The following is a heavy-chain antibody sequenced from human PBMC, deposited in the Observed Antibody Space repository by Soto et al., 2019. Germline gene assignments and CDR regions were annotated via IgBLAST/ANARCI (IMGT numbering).Heavy chain of an antibody. Sequence: ASVKVSCKASGYTFTSYYMHWVRQAPGQGLEWMGIINPSGGSTSYAQKFQDRVTMTRDTSTSTVYMELSSLRSEDTAVYYCARATAAEYFQHWGQGTLVTVSS. CDR3: ARATAAEYFQH. J-gene: IGHJ1*01. CDR2: INPSGGST. V-gene: IGHV1-46*03. CDR1: GYTFTSYY. D-gene: IGHD1-26*01.